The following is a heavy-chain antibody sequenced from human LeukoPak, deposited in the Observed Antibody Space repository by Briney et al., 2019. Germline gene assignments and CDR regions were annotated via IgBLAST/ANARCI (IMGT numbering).Heavy chain of an antibody. J-gene: IGHJ4*02. CDR1: GGSIGSSSYY. Sequence: PSETLSLTCTVSGGSIGSSSYYWGWIRQPPGKGLEWIGSIYYSGSTYYNPSLKSRVTISVDTSKNQFSLKLSSVTAADTAVYYCARDRVGITGTTYLDYWGQGTLVTVSS. CDR3: ARDRVGITGTTYLDY. V-gene: IGHV4-39*07. D-gene: IGHD1-20*01. CDR2: IYYSGST.